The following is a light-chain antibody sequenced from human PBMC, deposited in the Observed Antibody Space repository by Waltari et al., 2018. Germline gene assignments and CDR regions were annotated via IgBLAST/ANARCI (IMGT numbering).Light chain of an antibody. CDR2: EGN. J-gene: IGLJ2*01. CDR3: CSYVTSRTFV. CDR1: SSDVESYNL. Sequence: HSALTQAASVSGSPGQSITISCTGFSSDVESYNLVSWYQQHPGKVPKLLLYEGNKRPSRVSNRFSGSKSGDTASLTISGLQAEDEADYYCCSYVTSRTFVFGGGTKLTVL. V-gene: IGLV2-23*03.